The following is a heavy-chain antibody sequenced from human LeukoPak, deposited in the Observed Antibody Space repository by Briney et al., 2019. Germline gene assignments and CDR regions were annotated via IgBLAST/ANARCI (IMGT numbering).Heavy chain of an antibody. D-gene: IGHD3-22*01. CDR1: GGSISSGGYY. CDR2: IYYSGST. CDR3: AARITMIVVENAFDI. V-gene: IGHV4-31*03. Sequence: SQTLSLTCTVSGGSISSGGYYWGWIRQHPGKGLEWIGYIYYSGSTYYNPSLKSRVTISVDTSKNQFSLKLSSVTAADTAVYYCAARITMIVVENAFDIWGQGTMVTVSS. J-gene: IGHJ3*02.